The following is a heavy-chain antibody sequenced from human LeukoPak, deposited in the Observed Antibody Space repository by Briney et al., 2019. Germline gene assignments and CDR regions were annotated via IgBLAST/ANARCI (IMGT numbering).Heavy chain of an antibody. CDR2: INPSGSST. J-gene: IGHJ4*02. CDR3: ARGIAADYFDY. D-gene: IGHD6-6*01. Sequence: ASLKVSCKASGYTFTSYYMHWVRQAPGQGLEWMGIINPSGSSTSYAQKFQGRVTMTRETSTSTVYMELSSLRSEDTAVYYCARGIAADYFDYWGQGTLVTVSS. V-gene: IGHV1-46*01. CDR1: GYTFTSYY.